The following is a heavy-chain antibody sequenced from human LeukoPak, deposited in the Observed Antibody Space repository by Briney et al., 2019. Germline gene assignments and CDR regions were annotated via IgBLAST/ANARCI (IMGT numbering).Heavy chain of an antibody. Sequence: PGGSLRLSCAASGFTFSSYEMNWVRQAPGKGLEWVSYISSSGSTIYYADSVKGRFTISRDNAKNSLYLQMNSLRAEDTAVYYCARDPGIVVVPAAIGGYYYYGMDVWGQGTTVTVSS. D-gene: IGHD2-2*02. CDR3: ARDPGIVVVPAAIGGYYYYGMDV. J-gene: IGHJ6*02. CDR2: ISSSGSTI. CDR1: GFTFSSYE. V-gene: IGHV3-48*03.